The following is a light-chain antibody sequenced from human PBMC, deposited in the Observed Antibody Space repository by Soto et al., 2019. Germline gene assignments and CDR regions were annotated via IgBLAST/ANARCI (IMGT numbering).Light chain of an antibody. Sequence: EVVMTQSPATLSVSPGERATVSCRASQNVNSNLAWYQQKPGQAPRLLIYGASTRATGIPARFSGSGSGTEFTLTISSLQSEDFAAYYCQQYNNWPLTFGQGTRLEIK. CDR2: GAS. CDR1: QNVNSN. J-gene: IGKJ5*01. V-gene: IGKV3-15*01. CDR3: QQYNNWPLT.